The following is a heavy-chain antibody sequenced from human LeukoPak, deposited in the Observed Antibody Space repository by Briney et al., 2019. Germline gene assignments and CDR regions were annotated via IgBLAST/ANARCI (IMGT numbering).Heavy chain of an antibody. CDR1: GGTFSSYG. D-gene: IGHD6-19*01. CDR2: VIPMFGPA. J-gene: IGHJ4*02. Sequence: SVKVSCKAPGGTFSSYGISWVRQAPGQGLEWVGGVIPMFGPAKYAQKFQGRATMTTDESTSTAYMELSSLRAEDTAVYYCAKDPEAVAVSGFDYWGQGTLVTVSS. CDR3: AKDPEAVAVSGFDY. V-gene: IGHV1-69*05.